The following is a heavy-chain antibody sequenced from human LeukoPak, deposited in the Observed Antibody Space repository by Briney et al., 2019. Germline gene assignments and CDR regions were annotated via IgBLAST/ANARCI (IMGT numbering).Heavy chain of an antibody. V-gene: IGHV3-48*04. CDR3: ARDLYYYDSSGYQEY. Sequence: GGSLRLSCAASGFTFSSYAMSWVRQAPGKGLEWVSYISSSGSTIYYADSVKGRFTISRDNAKNSLYLQMNSLRAEDTAVYYCARDLYYYDSSGYQEYWGQGTLVTVSS. CDR1: GFTFSSYA. J-gene: IGHJ4*02. CDR2: ISSSGSTI. D-gene: IGHD3-22*01.